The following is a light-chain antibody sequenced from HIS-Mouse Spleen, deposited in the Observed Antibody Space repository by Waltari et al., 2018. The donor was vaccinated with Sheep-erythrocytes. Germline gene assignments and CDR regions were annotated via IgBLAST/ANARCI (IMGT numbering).Light chain of an antibody. J-gene: IGLJ1*01. CDR3: CSYAGSYNHV. CDR1: SSDVGGYNY. Sequence: QSALTQPRSVSGSPGQSVTISCTGTSSDVGGYNYVSWYQQHPGKAPKLMIYDVSKRPSEVPDRFSGSNSGNTASRTISGLQAEDEADYYCCSYAGSYNHVFATGTKVTVL. V-gene: IGLV2-11*01. CDR2: DVS.